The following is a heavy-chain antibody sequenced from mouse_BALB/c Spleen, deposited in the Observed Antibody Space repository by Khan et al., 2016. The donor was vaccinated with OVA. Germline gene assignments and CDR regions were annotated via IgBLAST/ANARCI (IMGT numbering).Heavy chain of an antibody. V-gene: IGHV1-7*01. CDR1: GYTFTSYW. CDR3: VNHGCSAGWFTY. Sequence: QVQLQQSGAELAKPGASVKMSCKASGYTFTSYWMHWVKQRPGQGLEWIGYINPTTDYTEYNPIFKDKATFTADTSSSTSYMQLSSLTYEDSAVYYYVNHGCSAGWFTYWGQGTLVTVSA. J-gene: IGHJ3*01. CDR2: INPTTDYT. D-gene: IGHD1-1*01.